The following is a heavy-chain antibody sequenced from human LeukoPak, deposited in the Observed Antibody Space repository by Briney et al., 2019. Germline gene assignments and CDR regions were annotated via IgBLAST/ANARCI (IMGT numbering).Heavy chain of an antibody. CDR2: ISKDGSTT. CDR3: ARALLPPVHFDP. J-gene: IGHJ5*02. CDR1: GFTFTSYW. V-gene: IGHV3-74*01. D-gene: IGHD3-10*01. Sequence: GGSLRLSCAASGFTFTSYWMHWVRQAPGKGLVWVSRISKDGSTTSYADSVKGRFTISRDNAKNTLYLQMNSLRAEDTAVYYRARALLPPVHFDPWGQGTLVTVSS.